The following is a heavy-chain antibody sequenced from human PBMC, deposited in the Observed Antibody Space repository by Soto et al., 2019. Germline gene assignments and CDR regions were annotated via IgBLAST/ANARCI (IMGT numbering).Heavy chain of an antibody. D-gene: IGHD6-13*01. Sequence: SETLSLTCTVSGGSVSSGHYYWSWIRQPPGKGLEWIGFIYYSGSTNYNPSLKSRHTISVDTSKNQFSLKLRSVTAADTAVYYCARESIAGGRVYSSSWYYFDYWGQGTLVTVSS. CDR2: IYYSGST. CDR1: GGSVSSGHYY. CDR3: ARESIAGGRVYSSSWYYFDY. J-gene: IGHJ4*02. V-gene: IGHV4-61*01.